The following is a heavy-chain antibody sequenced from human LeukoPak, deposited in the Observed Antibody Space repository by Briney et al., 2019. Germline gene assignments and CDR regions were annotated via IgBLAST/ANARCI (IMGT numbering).Heavy chain of an antibody. CDR2: IWYDGSNK. D-gene: IGHD6-13*01. V-gene: IGHV3-33*08. J-gene: IGHJ4*02. Sequence: GGSLRLSCAASGFTFSTYAMTWVRQAPGKGLEWVAVIWYDGSNKYYADSVKGRFTISRDNSKNTLYLQMNSLRAEDTAVYYCARGSGSSWSYFDYWGQGTLVTVSS. CDR3: ARGSGSSWSYFDY. CDR1: GFTFSTYA.